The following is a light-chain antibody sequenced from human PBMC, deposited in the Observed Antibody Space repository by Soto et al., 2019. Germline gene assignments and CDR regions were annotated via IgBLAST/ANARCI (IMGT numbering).Light chain of an antibody. V-gene: IGLV1-40*01. CDR2: GNS. CDR3: QSYDRNLRGWV. CDR1: NIGAAYD. J-gene: IGLJ3*02. Sequence: QSVLAQPPSVSGAPGQRVTISCSNIGAAYDVHWYQQLPGTAPKLLIFGNSRRPSGVPGRFSGAKSGTSASLAITGLQAEDEADYYCQSYDRNLRGWVFGGGTKVTVL.